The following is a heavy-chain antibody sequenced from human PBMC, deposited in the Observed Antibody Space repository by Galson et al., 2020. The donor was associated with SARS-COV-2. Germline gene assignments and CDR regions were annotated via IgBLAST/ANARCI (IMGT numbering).Heavy chain of an antibody. CDR3: ARCHWDFGLGSDHADH. V-gene: IGHV4-34*01. D-gene: IGHD3-10*01. CDR1: GGSLSGYY. Sequence: SQASETLSLTCAVKGGSLSGYYWNWIRQSPGKGLEWIGDINHNGSPNYNPSLKSRVTISVDTSKNHFSLKLTSMTAADTAVYYCARCHWDFGLGSDHADHWGQGTLVTVSS. CDR2: INHNGSP. J-gene: IGHJ4*02.